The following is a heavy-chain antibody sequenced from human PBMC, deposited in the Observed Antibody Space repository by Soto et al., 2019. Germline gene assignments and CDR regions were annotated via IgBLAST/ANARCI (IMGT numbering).Heavy chain of an antibody. Sequence: EVQLLESGGGLVQRGGTLRVSCAASEITFRAYAMSWVRQAPGKGLEWVSNIHGDGGGTFYAGSVKGGFSISRDNSKRGLYQQLDSLRDGDAAQFDGARDAVTGKGEWYWFDSWGRGTLDIVVS. CDR1: EITFRAYA. CDR3: ARDAVTGKGEWYWFDS. CDR2: IHGDGGGT. J-gene: IGHJ5*01. D-gene: IGHD2-21*02. V-gene: IGHV3-23*01.